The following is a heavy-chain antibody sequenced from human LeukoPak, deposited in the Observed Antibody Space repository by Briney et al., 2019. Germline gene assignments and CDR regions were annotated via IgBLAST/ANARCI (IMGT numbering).Heavy chain of an antibody. D-gene: IGHD6-19*01. J-gene: IGHJ4*02. CDR3: AKDSSGWYIEYYFDY. V-gene: IGHV3-23*01. CDR2: ISGSGGST. CDR1: GFTFSSYA. Sequence: GGSLRLSCAASGFTFSSYAMSWVRQAPGKGLERVSAISGSGGSTYYADSVKGRFTISRDNSRNTLYLQMNSLRAEDTAVYYCAKDSSGWYIEYYFDYWGQGTLVTVSS.